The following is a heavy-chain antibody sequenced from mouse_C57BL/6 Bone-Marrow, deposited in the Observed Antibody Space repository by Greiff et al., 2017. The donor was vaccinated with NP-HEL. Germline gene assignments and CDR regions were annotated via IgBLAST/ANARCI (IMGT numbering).Heavy chain of an antibody. D-gene: IGHD6-1*01. Sequence: VQLQQSVAELVRPGASVKLSCTASGFNIKNTYMPWVKQRPEQGLEWIGRIDPANGNTKYAPKFQGKATITADTSSNTAYLQLSSLTSEDTAIYYCAPSPGDYWGQGTSVTVSS. CDR2: IDPANGNT. CDR3: APSPGDY. J-gene: IGHJ4*01. V-gene: IGHV14-3*01. CDR1: GFNIKNTY.